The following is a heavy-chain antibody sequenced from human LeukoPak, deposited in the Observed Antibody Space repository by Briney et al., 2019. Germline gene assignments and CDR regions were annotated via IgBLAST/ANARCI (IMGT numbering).Heavy chain of an antibody. CDR1: GFTFSNYA. CDR3: VKDHTELRGLFDY. Sequence: PGGSLRLSCAASGFTFSNYAMSWVRQAPGKGLEWVSAVIDSGDSTSYADSVKGRFTISRDNSNNTLYLQMNSLRAEDTAVYYCVKDHTELRGLFDYRGQGTLVTVSS. D-gene: IGHD1-14*01. CDR2: VIDSGDST. J-gene: IGHJ4*02. V-gene: IGHV3-23*01.